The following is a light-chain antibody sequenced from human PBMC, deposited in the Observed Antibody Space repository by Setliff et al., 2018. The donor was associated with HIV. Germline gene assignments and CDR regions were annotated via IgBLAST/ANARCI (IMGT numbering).Light chain of an antibody. CDR2: EVR. J-gene: IGLJ1*01. CDR3: SSYAITNTLP. V-gene: IGLV2-14*01. CDR1: SSDVSGYSY. Sequence: QSALTQPGSVSGSPGQSITISCTGNSSDVSGYSYVCWYQQQPGRAPKLKIYEVRNRPSGVPNRFSGSTSGNTASLTISGLQAQDDADYYCSSYAITNTLPFGTGTKVTVL.